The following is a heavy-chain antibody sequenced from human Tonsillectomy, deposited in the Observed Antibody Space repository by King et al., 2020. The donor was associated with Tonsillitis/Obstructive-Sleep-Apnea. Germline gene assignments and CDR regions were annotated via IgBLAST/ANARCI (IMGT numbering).Heavy chain of an antibody. Sequence: QLQESGPGLVKPSETLSLTCTVSGGSISSSSYYWGWIRQPPGKGLEWIGSIYYSGSTYYNPSLKSRVTISVDTSKNQFSLKLSSVTAADTAVYYCARDYDSSGYYGYWGQGTLVTVSS. J-gene: IGHJ4*02. V-gene: IGHV4-39*07. CDR3: ARDYDSSGYYGY. CDR1: GGSISSSSYY. D-gene: IGHD3-22*01. CDR2: IYYSGST.